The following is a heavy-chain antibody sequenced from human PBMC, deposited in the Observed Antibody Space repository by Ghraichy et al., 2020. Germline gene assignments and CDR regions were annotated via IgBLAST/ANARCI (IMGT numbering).Heavy chain of an antibody. D-gene: IGHD6-13*01. J-gene: IGHJ4*02. Sequence: SETLSLTCTVSGGSISSSSYYWGWIRQPPGKGLEWMGTIYYSGSTYYNPSLKSRVTISVDTSKNQFSLKLSSVTAADTAVYYCARRTMAADDFDYWGQGTLVTVSS. CDR2: IYYSGST. V-gene: IGHV4-39*01. CDR3: ARRTMAADDFDY. CDR1: GGSISSSSYY.